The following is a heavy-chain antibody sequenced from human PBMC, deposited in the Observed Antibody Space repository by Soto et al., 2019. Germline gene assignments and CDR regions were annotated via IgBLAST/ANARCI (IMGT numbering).Heavy chain of an antibody. V-gene: IGHV3-30*18. CDR1: GSTFSSYG. CDR3: AKEEQFDY. J-gene: IGHJ4*02. D-gene: IGHD1-26*01. CDR2: ISYDGRNK. Sequence: QVQLVESGGGVVQPGRSLRLSCAASGSTFSSYGMHWVRQAPGKGLEWVAVISYDGRNKYYADSVKGRFTISRDNSKNTLYLQMNSLRAEDTAVYYCAKEEQFDYWGQGTLVTVSS.